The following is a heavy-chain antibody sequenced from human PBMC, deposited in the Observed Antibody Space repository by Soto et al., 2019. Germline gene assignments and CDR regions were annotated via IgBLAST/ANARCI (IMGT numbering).Heavy chain of an antibody. CDR1: GFTFSDYY. V-gene: IGHV3-11*01. Sequence: GGSLRLSCPASGFTFSDYYMSWIRQAPGKGLEWVSYIGSSDDIISYADSVKGRFTISRDNAHNSLYLQVNSLRAEDTAVYYCARDLGYYGSGSYRYYYYYSGMDVWGQVTTVTVSS. CDR2: IGSSDDII. J-gene: IGHJ6*02. D-gene: IGHD3-10*01. CDR3: ARDLGYYGSGSYRYYYYYSGMDV.